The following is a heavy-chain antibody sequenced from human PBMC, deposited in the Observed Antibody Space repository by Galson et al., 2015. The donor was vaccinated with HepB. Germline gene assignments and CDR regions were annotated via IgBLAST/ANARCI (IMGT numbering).Heavy chain of an antibody. Sequence: SVKVSCKASGGTFSNYAISWVRQAPGQGPEWMGGIIPIFGPPNYAQKFQGRVTITADESTSTAYMELSGLRSEDTAVYFCARSAGGVLVAPGAVPSYYYYMDVWGTGTTVTVSS. CDR1: GGTFSNYA. J-gene: IGHJ6*03. V-gene: IGHV1-69*13. D-gene: IGHD5-12*01. CDR2: IIPIFGPP. CDR3: ARSAGGVLVAPGAVPSYYYYMDV.